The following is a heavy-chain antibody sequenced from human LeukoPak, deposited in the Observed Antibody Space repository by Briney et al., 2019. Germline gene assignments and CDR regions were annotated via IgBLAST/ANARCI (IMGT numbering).Heavy chain of an antibody. V-gene: IGHV3-21*01. CDR3: ARMREWNYYGSGSFNGMDV. CDR2: ISSSSSYI. J-gene: IGHJ6*02. CDR1: GFTFSSYS. Sequence: PGGSLRLSCAASGFTFSSYSMNWVRQAPGKGLEWVSSISSSSSYIYYADSVKGRFTISRDNAKNSLYLQMNSLRAEDTAVYYCARMREWNYYGSGSFNGMDVWGQGTTVTVSS. D-gene: IGHD3-10*01.